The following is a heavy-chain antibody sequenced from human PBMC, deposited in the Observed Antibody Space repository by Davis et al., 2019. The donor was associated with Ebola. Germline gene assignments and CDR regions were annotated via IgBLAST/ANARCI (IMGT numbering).Heavy chain of an antibody. D-gene: IGHD2-2*01. CDR2: INHSGST. J-gene: IGHJ4*02. V-gene: IGHV4-34*01. CDR1: GGSFSGYY. Sequence: SETLSLTCAVYGGSFSGYYWSWIRQPPGKGLEWIGEINHSGSTNYNPSLKSRVTISVDTSKNQFSLKLSSVTAADTAVYYCARAQVVPAADYFDYWGQGTLVTVSS. CDR3: ARAQVVPAADYFDY.